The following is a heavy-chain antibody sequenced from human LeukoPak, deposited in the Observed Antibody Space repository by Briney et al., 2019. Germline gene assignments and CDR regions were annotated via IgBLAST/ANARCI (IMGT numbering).Heavy chain of an antibody. Sequence: GASVKVSCKASGYTFTSYGISWVRQAPGQGLEWMGWISAYNGNTNYAQKLQGRVTMTTDTSTSTAYMELSRLRSDDTAVYYCARDGRYYDSSGYYRVFDYWGQGTLVTVSS. J-gene: IGHJ4*02. CDR1: GYTFTSYG. V-gene: IGHV1-18*01. CDR2: ISAYNGNT. CDR3: ARDGRYYDSSGYYRVFDY. D-gene: IGHD3-22*01.